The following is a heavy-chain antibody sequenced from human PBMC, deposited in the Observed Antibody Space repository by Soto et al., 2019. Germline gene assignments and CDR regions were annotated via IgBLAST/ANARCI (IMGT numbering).Heavy chain of an antibody. CDR3: ARIPVDTYMINWFDP. V-gene: IGHV4-34*01. Sequence: SETLSLTCAVYGGSFSGYYWSWIRQPPGKGLEWIGEINHSGSTNYNPSLKSRVTISVDTSKNQFSLRLTSVTAADTAVYYCARIPVDTYMINWFDPWGQGTLVTVSS. J-gene: IGHJ5*02. CDR1: GGSFSGYY. D-gene: IGHD5-18*01. CDR2: INHSGST.